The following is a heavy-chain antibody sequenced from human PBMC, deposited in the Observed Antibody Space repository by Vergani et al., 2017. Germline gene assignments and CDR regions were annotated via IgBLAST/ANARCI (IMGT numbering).Heavy chain of an antibody. J-gene: IGHJ4*02. CDR1: GGTFSSYA. CDR2: IIPIFGTA. CDR3: ARDGYYVSSGYYYGGYYFDY. D-gene: IGHD3-22*01. V-gene: IGHV1-69*01. Sequence: QVQLVQSGAEVKKPGSSVKVSCKASGGTFSSYAISWVRQAPGQGLEWMGGIIPIFGTANYAQKFQGRVTITADESTSTAYMELSSLRSEDTAVYYCARDGYYVSSGYYYGGYYFDYWGQGTLVTVSS.